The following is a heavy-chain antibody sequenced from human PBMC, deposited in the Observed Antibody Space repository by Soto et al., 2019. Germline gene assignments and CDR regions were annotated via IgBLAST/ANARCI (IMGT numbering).Heavy chain of an antibody. J-gene: IGHJ4*01. V-gene: IGHV3-15*07. CDR3: TTDSYITSIIVPFDE. Sequence: GGSLRLSCAASGFTFSNAWINWVRQAPGKGLEWVGRVKSKNDGGTTDFAAPVKGRFAISRDDSKNMVYLEMNSLQTEDTAIYYCTTDSYITSIIVPFDEWGPGTLVTLAS. D-gene: IGHD3-22*01. CDR1: GFTFSNAW. CDR2: VKSKNDGGTT.